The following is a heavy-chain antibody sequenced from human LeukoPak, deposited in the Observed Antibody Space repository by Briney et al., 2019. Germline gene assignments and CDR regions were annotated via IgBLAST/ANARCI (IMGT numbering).Heavy chain of an antibody. V-gene: IGHV3-74*01. CDR1: GFTFNSYW. Sequence: PGGSLRLSCAASGFTFNSYWMHWVRQAPGKGLVWVSRINSDGSGTSDADFVKGRFTIYRDNSKNTLYLQMDSLRAEDTAVYYCARWPRAARPGLSAWFDPWGQVTLVTVPS. J-gene: IGHJ5*02. CDR3: ARWPRAARPGLSAWFDP. CDR2: INSDGSGT. D-gene: IGHD6-6*01.